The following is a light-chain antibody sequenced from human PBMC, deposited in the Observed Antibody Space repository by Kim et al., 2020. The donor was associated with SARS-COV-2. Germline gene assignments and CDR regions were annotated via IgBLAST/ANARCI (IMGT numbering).Light chain of an antibody. CDR2: QDS. Sequence: SVSPGQTASITCSGDKLGDKYACWYQQKPGQSPVLVIYQDSKRPSGIPERFSGSNSGNTATLTISRTQAMDEADYYCQAWDSSTGVFGGGTQLTVL. CDR1: KLGDKY. J-gene: IGLJ3*02. CDR3: QAWDSSTGV. V-gene: IGLV3-1*01.